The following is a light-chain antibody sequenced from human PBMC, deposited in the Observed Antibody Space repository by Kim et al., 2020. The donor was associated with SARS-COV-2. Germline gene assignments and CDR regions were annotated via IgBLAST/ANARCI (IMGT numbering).Light chain of an antibody. CDR1: QSVSSN. Sequence: EIVMTQSPATLSMSPGERATLSCRASQSVSSNLAWYQQKPGQAPRLLIYGAFTRATGIPARFSGSGSGTEFTLTINSLQSEDFAVYYCQQYKNWPYTFGQGTKLEI. CDR3: QQYKNWPYT. CDR2: GAF. J-gene: IGKJ2*01. V-gene: IGKV3-15*01.